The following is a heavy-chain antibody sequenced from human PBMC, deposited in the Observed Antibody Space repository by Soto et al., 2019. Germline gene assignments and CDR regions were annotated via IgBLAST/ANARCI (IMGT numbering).Heavy chain of an antibody. V-gene: IGHV1-3*01. CDR2: INAGNGNT. D-gene: IGHD2-2*01. CDR1: GYTFTSYA. CDR3: ARGVGYCSSTSCVDFDY. Sequence: QVQLVQSGAEVKKPGASVKVSCKASGYTFTSYAMHWVRQAPGQRLEWMGWINAGNGNTKYSQKFQGRVTITRDTSASTAYMELSSLRSEDTAVYYCARGVGYCSSTSCVDFDYWGQGTLVTVSS. J-gene: IGHJ4*02.